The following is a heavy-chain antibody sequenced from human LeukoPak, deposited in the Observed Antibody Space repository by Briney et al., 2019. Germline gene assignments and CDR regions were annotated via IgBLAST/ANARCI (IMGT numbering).Heavy chain of an antibody. Sequence: PGGSLRLSCAASGFTFSSYEMNWVRQAPGKGLEWVSYISSSGSTIYYADSVKGRFTISRDNAKNSLYLQMNSLRAEDTAVYYCARHRATVTIDWFDPWGQGTLVTVSS. J-gene: IGHJ5*02. V-gene: IGHV3-48*03. D-gene: IGHD4-17*01. CDR3: ARHRATVTIDWFDP. CDR2: ISSSGSTI. CDR1: GFTFSSYE.